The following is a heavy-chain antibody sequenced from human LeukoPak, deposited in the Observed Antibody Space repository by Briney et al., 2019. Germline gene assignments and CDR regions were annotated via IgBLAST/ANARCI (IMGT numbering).Heavy chain of an antibody. CDR1: GGSISSGGYY. D-gene: IGHD5-24*01. CDR2: IYYSGST. CDR3: ARLSVKRWLQTTVVDY. Sequence: SQTLSLTCTVSGGSISSGGYYWSWIRQHPGKGLEWIGYIYYSGSTYYNPSLKSRVTISVDTSKNQFSLKLSSVTAADTAVYYCARLSVKRWLQTTVVDYWGQGTLVTVSS. J-gene: IGHJ4*02. V-gene: IGHV4-31*03.